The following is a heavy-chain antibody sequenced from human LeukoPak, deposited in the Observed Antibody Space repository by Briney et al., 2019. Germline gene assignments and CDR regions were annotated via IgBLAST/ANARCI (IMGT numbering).Heavy chain of an antibody. Sequence: GGSLRLSCVGSGFIFSSQSMNWVRQAPGKGLEWVSGIIGSGGSTYYADSVKGRFTVSRDNSKYTLYLQMNSLRAEDTAVYYCAKDRYCGSTSCYFSYWGQGTLVTVSS. J-gene: IGHJ4*02. CDR1: GFIFSSQS. D-gene: IGHD2-2*01. CDR3: AKDRYCGSTSCYFSY. V-gene: IGHV3-23*01. CDR2: IIGSGGST.